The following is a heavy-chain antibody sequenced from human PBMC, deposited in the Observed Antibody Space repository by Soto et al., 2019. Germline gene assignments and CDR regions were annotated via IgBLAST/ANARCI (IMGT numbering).Heavy chain of an antibody. CDR3: VKDISGAYSGPNYDA. Sequence: QPGGSLRLSCAASGFNFGDYAMHWVWQTPGQGLEWVSGLNWNSVTPGYGDSVKGRFSISRDNGKYALYLQMTSLRPEDTALYYCVKDISGAYSGPNYDAWGQGTLVTVSS. D-gene: IGHD1-26*01. V-gene: IGHV3-9*01. J-gene: IGHJ4*02. CDR2: LNWNSVTP. CDR1: GFNFGDYA.